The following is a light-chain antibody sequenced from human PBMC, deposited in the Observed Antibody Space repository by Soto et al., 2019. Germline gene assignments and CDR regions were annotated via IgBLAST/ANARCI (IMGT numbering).Light chain of an antibody. Sequence: TLSLSPGDRATLSCRASQTVTNNYLAWYQQQPGQAPRLLIYGASSRATGIPDRFSGSGSGTYFTLTISRLEPEDFAVYYCQRYGSSMTFGQGSKVDIK. CDR3: QRYGSSMT. CDR1: QTVTNNY. V-gene: IGKV3-20*01. CDR2: GAS. J-gene: IGKJ1*01.